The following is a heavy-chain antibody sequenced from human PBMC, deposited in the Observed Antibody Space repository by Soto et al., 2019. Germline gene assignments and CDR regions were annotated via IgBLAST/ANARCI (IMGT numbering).Heavy chain of an antibody. CDR1: GFTFTDYY. D-gene: IGHD3-10*01. Sequence: QVQLVESGGDLVKPGGYLSLSCAASGFTFTDYYMSWLRQAPGQGLQWLSYISGSTDYLNYADSVKGRFTISRDNAKNLRYLQMTSLTADDTAVYYCARDLGLSSSNYFDFCGPGTLVTVSS. V-gene: IGHV3-11*05. CDR2: ISGSTDYL. J-gene: IGHJ4*02. CDR3: ARDLGLSSSNYFDF.